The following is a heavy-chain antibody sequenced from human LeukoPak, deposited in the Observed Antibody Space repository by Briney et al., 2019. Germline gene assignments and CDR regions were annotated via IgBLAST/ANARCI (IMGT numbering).Heavy chain of an antibody. D-gene: IGHD2-21*01. J-gene: IGHJ4*02. CDR2: INHSGST. Sequence: SETLSLTGAVYGGSFSVYYWSWIRQPPGKGLEWIGEINHSGSTNYNPSLKSRVTISVDTSKNKFSLNLRSVTAADTAVYYCAGYYGGYWGQGTLVTVCS. CDR1: GGSFSVYY. CDR3: AGYYGGY. V-gene: IGHV4-34*01.